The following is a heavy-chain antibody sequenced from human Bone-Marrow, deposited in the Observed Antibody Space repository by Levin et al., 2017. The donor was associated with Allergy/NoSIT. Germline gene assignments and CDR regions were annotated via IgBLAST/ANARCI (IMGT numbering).Heavy chain of an antibody. CDR2: IRSKAYGGTT. V-gene: IGHV3-49*04. CDR3: AAGHPLFTVTPDY. D-gene: IGHD4-11*01. J-gene: IGHJ4*02. CDR1: GFTFGDYA. Sequence: SCTASGFTFGDYAMSWVRQAPGKGLEWVGFIRSKAYGGTTEYAASVKGRFTISRDDSKSIAYLQMNSLKTEDTAVYYCAAGHPLFTVTPDYWGQGTLVTVSS.